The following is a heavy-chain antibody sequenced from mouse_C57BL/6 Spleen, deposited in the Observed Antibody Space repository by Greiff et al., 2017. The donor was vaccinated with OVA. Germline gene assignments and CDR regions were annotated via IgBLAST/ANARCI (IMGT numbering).Heavy chain of an antibody. J-gene: IGHJ1*03. Sequence: QVQLQQSGPELVKPGASVKISCKASGYAFSSSWMNWVKQRPGKGLEWIGRIYPGDGDTNYNGKFKGKATLTADKSSSTAYMQLSSLTSGDSAVYFGAGGGTGYLEVGGTGTTVTVSS. CDR1: GYAFSSSW. CDR2: IYPGDGDT. V-gene: IGHV1-82*01. CDR3: AGGGTGYLEV. D-gene: IGHD2-14*01.